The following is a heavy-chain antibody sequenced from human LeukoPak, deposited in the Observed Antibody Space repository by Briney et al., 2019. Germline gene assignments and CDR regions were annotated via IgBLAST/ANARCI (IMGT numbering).Heavy chain of an antibody. J-gene: IGHJ6*03. Sequence: GGSLRLSCAASGFTFGEYAMQWVRQAPGKGLEWVSLIAWDGSYTYYADSVRGRFIISRDNSKNSLSTQMNSLRPEDTALYYCTRERRGFYMEVWGKGTTVTVSS. CDR2: IAWDGSYT. CDR3: TRERRGFYMEV. D-gene: IGHD3-10*01. CDR1: GFTFGEYA. V-gene: IGHV3-43D*04.